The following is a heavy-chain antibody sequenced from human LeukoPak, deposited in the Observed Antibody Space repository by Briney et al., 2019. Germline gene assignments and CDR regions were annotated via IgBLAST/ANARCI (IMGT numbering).Heavy chain of an antibody. J-gene: IGHJ4*02. Sequence: GGSLRLSCAASGFTFDDYAMHWVRQAPGKGLEWVPGISWNSGSIDYAGSVKGRFTISRDNAKNSLYLQMNSLRAEDMALYYCTKDRGSRQWLVAPDYWGQGTLVTVSS. CDR2: ISWNSGSI. D-gene: IGHD6-19*01. V-gene: IGHV3-9*03. CDR1: GFTFDDYA. CDR3: TKDRGSRQWLVAPDY.